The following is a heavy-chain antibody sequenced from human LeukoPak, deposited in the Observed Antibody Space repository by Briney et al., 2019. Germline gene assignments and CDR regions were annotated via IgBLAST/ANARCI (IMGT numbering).Heavy chain of an antibody. CDR2: ISYDGSNK. CDR3: ARDLVAAHFDY. Sequence: GGSLRLSCAASGFTFSSYGMHWVRQAPGKGLGWVAVISYDGSNKYYADSVKGRFTISRDNSKNTLYLQMNSLRAEDTAVYYCARDLVAAHFDYWGQGTLVTVSS. CDR1: GFTFSSYG. D-gene: IGHD2-15*01. J-gene: IGHJ4*02. V-gene: IGHV3-30*03.